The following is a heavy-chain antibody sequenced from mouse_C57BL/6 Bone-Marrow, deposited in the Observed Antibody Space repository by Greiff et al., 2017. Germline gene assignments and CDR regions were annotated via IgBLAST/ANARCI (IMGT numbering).Heavy chain of an antibody. Sequence: EVQVVESEGGLVQPGSSMKLSCTASGFTFSDYYMAWVRQVPEKGLEWVANINYDGSSTYYLDSLKSRFIISRDNAKNILYLQMSSLKSEDTATYYCARAWGYYAMDYWGQGTSVTVSS. J-gene: IGHJ4*01. CDR1: GFTFSDYY. V-gene: IGHV5-16*01. D-gene: IGHD4-1*01. CDR3: ARAWGYYAMDY. CDR2: INYDGSST.